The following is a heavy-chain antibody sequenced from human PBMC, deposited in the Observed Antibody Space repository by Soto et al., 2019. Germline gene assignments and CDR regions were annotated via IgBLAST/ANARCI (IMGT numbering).Heavy chain of an antibody. D-gene: IGHD6-19*01. J-gene: IGHJ5*02. CDR2: ISPYTGDT. Sequence: QVQLVQSGAEVEKPGASVKVSCKASGYTFTDYGISWVRQAPGQGLEWMGWISPYTGDTKYPQRLQGRVTVTADTSTSTAYMELRSLKSDDTAVYYCAKTGGWNWFDPWGQGTLVSVSS. CDR3: AKTGGWNWFDP. CDR1: GYTFTDYG. V-gene: IGHV1-18*01.